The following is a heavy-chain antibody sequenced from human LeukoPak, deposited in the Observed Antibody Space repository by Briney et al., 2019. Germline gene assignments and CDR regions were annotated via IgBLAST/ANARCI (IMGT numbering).Heavy chain of an antibody. J-gene: IGHJ5*02. V-gene: IGHV1-8*01. CDR1: GYSFNIYE. Sequence: ASVKVSCKTSGYSFNIYEINWVRQATGQGLEWMGWVNPNSGDTDYAQKFQGRLTMTRNTSISTAYMYLSGLRLEDTAVYYCSRGPRFDPWGQGTQVTVSS. CDR2: VNPNSGDT. CDR3: SRGPRFDP.